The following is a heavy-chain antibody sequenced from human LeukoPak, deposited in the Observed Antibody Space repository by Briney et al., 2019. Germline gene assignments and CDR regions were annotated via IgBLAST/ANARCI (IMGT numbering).Heavy chain of an antibody. D-gene: IGHD3-22*01. Sequence: SETLSLTCTVSGGSISSGGYYWSWIRQHPGKGLEWIGYIYYSGSAYYNPSLKSRVTISVDTSKNQFSLKPSSVTAADTVVYYCARDDSSGYYGDAFDIWGQGTMVTVSS. J-gene: IGHJ3*02. CDR2: IYYSGSA. CDR1: GGSISSGGYY. CDR3: ARDDSSGYYGDAFDI. V-gene: IGHV4-31*03.